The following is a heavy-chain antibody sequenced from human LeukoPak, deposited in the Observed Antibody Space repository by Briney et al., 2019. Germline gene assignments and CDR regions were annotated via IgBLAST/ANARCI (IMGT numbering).Heavy chain of an antibody. CDR3: ARHAMRLTYFDY. CDR1: GGSISSGSYY. D-gene: IGHD6-25*01. J-gene: IGHJ4*02. CDR2: IYTSGST. V-gene: IGHV4-61*02. Sequence: SETLSLTCTVSGGSISSGSYYWSWIRQPAGKGLEWIGRIYTSGSTNYNPSLKSRVTISVDTSKNQFSLKLSSVTAADTAVYYCARHAMRLTYFDYWGQGTLVTVSS.